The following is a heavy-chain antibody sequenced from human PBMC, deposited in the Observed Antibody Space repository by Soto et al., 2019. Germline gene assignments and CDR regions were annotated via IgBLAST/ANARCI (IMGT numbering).Heavy chain of an antibody. D-gene: IGHD1-20*01. Sequence: QVQLQESGPGLVKPSETLSLTCTVSGGSISSYYWSWIRQPPGKGLEWIGYIYYSGSTNYNPSLKSRVTISVDTSKNQFSLKLSSVTAADTAVYYCARGPFTITGTTWGWFDPWGQGTLVTVSS. CDR3: ARGPFTITGTTWGWFDP. CDR2: IYYSGST. V-gene: IGHV4-59*01. CDR1: GGSISSYY. J-gene: IGHJ5*02.